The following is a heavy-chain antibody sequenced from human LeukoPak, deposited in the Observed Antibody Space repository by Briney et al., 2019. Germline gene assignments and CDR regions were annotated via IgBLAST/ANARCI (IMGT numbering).Heavy chain of an antibody. D-gene: IGHD1-26*01. J-gene: IGHJ4*02. CDR1: GGSISSSSYY. V-gene: IGHV4-39*02. CDR2: IYYSGST. Sequence: SETLSLTCTVSGGSISSSSYYWGWIRQPPGKGLEWIGSIYYSGSTYNNPSLKSRVTVSIDTSKNRFSLRLKSVTAADTAVYYCARGLTGGWAAVFDYWGQGTLVTVSS. CDR3: ARGLTGGWAAVFDY.